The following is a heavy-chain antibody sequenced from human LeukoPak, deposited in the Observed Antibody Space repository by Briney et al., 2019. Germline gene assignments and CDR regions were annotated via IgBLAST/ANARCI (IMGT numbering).Heavy chain of an antibody. CDR2: ISGSGGST. CDR3: AKMGIVRFWSGYYTDFDY. Sequence: GGSLRLSCAASGFTFSSYAMSWVRQAPGKGLEWVSAISGSGGSTYYADSVKGRFTISRDNSKNTLYLQVNSLRAEDTAVYYCAKMGIVRFWSGYYTDFDYWGQGTLVTVSS. V-gene: IGHV3-23*01. J-gene: IGHJ4*02. D-gene: IGHD3-3*01. CDR1: GFTFSSYA.